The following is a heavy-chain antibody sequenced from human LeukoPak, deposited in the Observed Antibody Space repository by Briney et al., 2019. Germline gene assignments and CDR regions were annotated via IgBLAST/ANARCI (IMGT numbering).Heavy chain of an antibody. Sequence: GGSLRLSCAASGFTFSSYGMHWVRQAPGKGLEWVAFIRYDGSNKYYADSVKGRFTISRDNSKNTLYLQMNSLRAEDTAIYYCLKNRKVIFPFEAGGRETLVTVPS. V-gene: IGHV3-30*02. CDR1: GFTFSSYG. J-gene: IGHJ4*02. CDR3: LKNRKVIFPFEA. CDR2: IRYDGSNK. D-gene: IGHD3/OR15-3a*01.